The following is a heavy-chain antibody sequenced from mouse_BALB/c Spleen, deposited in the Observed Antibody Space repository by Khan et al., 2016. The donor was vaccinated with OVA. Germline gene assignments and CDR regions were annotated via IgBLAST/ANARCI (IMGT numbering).Heavy chain of an antibody. J-gene: IGHJ4*01. V-gene: IGHV1S136*01. CDR1: GFTFADYV. CDR2: IYPYNDDT. CDR3: GRSATDYYTVDY. Sequence: VQLQQSGPELVKPGASVRMSCKASGFTFADYVMHWVRQKPGQGLEWIGYIYPYNDDTESTERFKGKATLTLDKSSSTASMDLTSLTSADSAVYYCGRSATDYYTVDYWGQGTSVTVSS. D-gene: IGHD1-1*01.